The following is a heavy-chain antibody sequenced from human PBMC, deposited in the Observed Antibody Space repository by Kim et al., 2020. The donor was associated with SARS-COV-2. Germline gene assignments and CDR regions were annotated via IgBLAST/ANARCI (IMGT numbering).Heavy chain of an antibody. J-gene: IGHJ6*03. CDR2: IKSKTDGGTT. D-gene: IGHD3-16*01. CDR3: TNGGVGSYYYYMDV. Sequence: GGSLRLSCAASGFTFSNAWMSWVRQAPGKGLEWVGRIKSKTDGGTTDYAAPVKGRFTISRDDSKNTLYLQMNSLKTEDTAVYYCTNGGVGSYYYYMDVWGKGTTVTVSS. CDR1: GFTFSNAW. V-gene: IGHV3-15*01.